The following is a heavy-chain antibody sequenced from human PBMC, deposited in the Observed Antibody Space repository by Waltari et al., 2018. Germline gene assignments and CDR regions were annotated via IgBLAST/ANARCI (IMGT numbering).Heavy chain of an antibody. Sequence: QVQLQESGPGLVEPSETLSLTCTVSGASIRVHYWSWLRPPPGKGLEWIGYIFNSATTNYNPSLKSRVTISADMSKNQLALRLTSMTAADTAVYYCARGYGAYCGEDCSDPFDIWGRGTMVTVSS. D-gene: IGHD2-21*01. CDR3: ARGYGAYCGEDCSDPFDI. CDR2: IFNSATT. V-gene: IGHV4-59*11. CDR1: GASIRVHY. J-gene: IGHJ3*02.